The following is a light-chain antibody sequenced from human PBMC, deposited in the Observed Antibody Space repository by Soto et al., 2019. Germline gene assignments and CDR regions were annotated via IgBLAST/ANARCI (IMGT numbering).Light chain of an antibody. J-gene: IGLJ1*01. CDR1: SSDVGSYDP. CDR2: EGT. CDR3: YSYAGSNTYV. V-gene: IGLV2-23*01. Sequence: SALTQPASVSGSPGQSITISCTGTSSDVGSYDPVSWYQQHPGQAPKLMMYEGTKRPSGVSTRFSGSTSGNTASLTISGLQTEDEADYYCYSYAGSNTYVFGTGTKVTVL.